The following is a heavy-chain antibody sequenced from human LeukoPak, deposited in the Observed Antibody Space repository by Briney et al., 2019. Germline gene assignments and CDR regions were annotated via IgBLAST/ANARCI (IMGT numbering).Heavy chain of an antibody. CDR1: GFAFSTYG. J-gene: IGHJ4*02. V-gene: IGHV3-21*01. CDR3: ARDDYVWGSYLFDY. D-gene: IGHD3-16*02. CDR2: ISSSSSYI. Sequence: GGSLRLSCAASGFAFSTYGMNWVRQAPGKGLEWVSSISSSSSYIYYADSVKGRFTISRDNAKNSLYLQMNSLRAEDTAVYYCARDDYVWGSYLFDYWGQGTLVTVSS.